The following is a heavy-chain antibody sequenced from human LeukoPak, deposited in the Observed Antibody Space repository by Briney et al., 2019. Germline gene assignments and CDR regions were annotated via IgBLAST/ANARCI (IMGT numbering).Heavy chain of an antibody. J-gene: IGHJ5*02. V-gene: IGHV1-69*13. Sequence: GASVKVSCKASGGTFSSYAISWVRQAPGQGLEWMGGIIPIFGTANYAQKFQGRVTITADESMSTAYMELSSLRSEDTAVYYCARLDLYVDNWNYVYWFDPWGQGTLVTVSS. CDR2: IIPIFGTA. CDR1: GGTFSSYA. CDR3: ARLDLYVDNWNYVYWFDP. D-gene: IGHD1-7*01.